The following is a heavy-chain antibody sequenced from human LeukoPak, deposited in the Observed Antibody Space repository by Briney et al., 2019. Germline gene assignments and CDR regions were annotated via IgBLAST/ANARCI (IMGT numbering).Heavy chain of an antibody. CDR2: ISYYGGNK. CDR1: GFTFSNYA. Sequence: GGALRLSCASSGFTFSNYAMDGVRQAPGKGLEGVAVISYYGGNKYNADSVRGRFTISRDNSNNTLSVQMNDLPDEDTAVYYLPRVDNLRDNYGMDVWGQGTTVTVS. CDR3: PRVDNLRDNYGMDV. J-gene: IGHJ6*02. D-gene: IGHD2-2*03. V-gene: IGHV3-30-3*01.